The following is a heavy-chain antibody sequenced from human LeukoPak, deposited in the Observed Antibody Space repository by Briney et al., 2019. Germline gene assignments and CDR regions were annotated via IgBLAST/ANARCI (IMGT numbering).Heavy chain of an antibody. V-gene: IGHV3-23*01. Sequence: GGSLRLSCAASGFTFSSYAMRWIRQAPGKGLEWVSAISGSGGSTYYADSVKGRFTISRDNSKNTLYLQMNSLRAEDTAVYYCAKGPYYYGSGSYTDYWGQGTLVTVSS. CDR1: GFTFSSYA. D-gene: IGHD3-10*01. J-gene: IGHJ4*02. CDR2: ISGSGGST. CDR3: AKGPYYYGSGSYTDY.